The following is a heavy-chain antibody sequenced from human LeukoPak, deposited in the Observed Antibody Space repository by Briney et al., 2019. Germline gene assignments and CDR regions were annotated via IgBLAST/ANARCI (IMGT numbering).Heavy chain of an antibody. D-gene: IGHD6-6*01. CDR1: GGTFSSYA. CDR3: ARESSIAARLIEYYFDY. V-gene: IGHV1-69*05. CDR2: IIPIFGTA. Sequence: SVKVSCKASGGTFSSYAISWVRQAPGQGLEWMGGIIPIFGTANYAQKFQGRVTITTDESTSTAYMELSSLRSEDTAVYCCARESSIAARLIEYYFDYWGQGTLVTVSS. J-gene: IGHJ4*02.